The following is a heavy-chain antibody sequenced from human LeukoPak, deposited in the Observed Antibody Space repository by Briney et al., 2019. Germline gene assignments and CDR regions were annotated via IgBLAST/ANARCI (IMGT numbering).Heavy chain of an antibody. Sequence: GGSLRLSCAASGFTFSNYEVNWVRQAPGMGLEWVSYITSSGPTAYYADSVKGRFNISRDNAQNSLFLQMNNLTAEDTAIYYCARLGFCSDGSCYSLDYWGQGILVTVSS. J-gene: IGHJ4*02. V-gene: IGHV3-48*03. CDR2: ITSSGPTA. CDR3: ARLGFCSDGSCYSLDY. CDR1: GFTFSNYE. D-gene: IGHD2-15*01.